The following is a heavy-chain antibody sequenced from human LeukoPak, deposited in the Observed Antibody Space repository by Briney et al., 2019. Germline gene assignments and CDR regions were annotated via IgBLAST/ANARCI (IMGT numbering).Heavy chain of an antibody. CDR3: ARHSTPGKFDDY. CDR2: IYNSGST. CDR1: GGSMSSYY. V-gene: IGHV4-59*08. J-gene: IGHJ4*02. D-gene: IGHD3-10*01. Sequence: SETLSLTCTDSGGSMSSYYWTWLRQPPGKELEWIGYIYNSGSTNYNPSLKSRVTISVDTSKNQFSLKLSSVTAADSAVYYCARHSTPGKFDDYWGQGTLVTVSS.